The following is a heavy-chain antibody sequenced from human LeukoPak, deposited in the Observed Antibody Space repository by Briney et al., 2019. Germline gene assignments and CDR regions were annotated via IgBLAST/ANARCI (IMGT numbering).Heavy chain of an antibody. V-gene: IGHV4-30-2*01. CDR3: ARIADQWWFAP. D-gene: IGHD6-19*01. Sequence: PSQTLSLTCAVSGGSISSGGFSLTWIRQPPGKGLEWIGYIYHSGSTYYSPSLESRVTISVDRSKNQFSLNLSSVTAADTAVYYCARIADQWWFAPWGQGTLVTVSS. CDR2: IYHSGST. J-gene: IGHJ5*02. CDR1: GGSISSGGFS.